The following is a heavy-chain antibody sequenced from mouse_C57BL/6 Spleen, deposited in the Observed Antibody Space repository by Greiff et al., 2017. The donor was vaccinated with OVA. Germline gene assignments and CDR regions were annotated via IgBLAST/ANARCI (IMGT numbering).Heavy chain of an antibody. CDR2: IRSKSSNYAT. V-gene: IGHV10-3*01. CDR3: VRDYDYDEGYWYFDV. CDR1: GFTFNTYA. D-gene: IGHD2-4*01. Sequence: EVQGVESGGGLVQPKGSLKLSCAASGFTFNTYAMHWVRQAPGKGLEWVARIRSKSSNYATYYADSVKDRFTISRDDSQSMLYLQMNNLKTEDTAMYYCVRDYDYDEGYWYFDVWGTGTTVTVSS. J-gene: IGHJ1*03.